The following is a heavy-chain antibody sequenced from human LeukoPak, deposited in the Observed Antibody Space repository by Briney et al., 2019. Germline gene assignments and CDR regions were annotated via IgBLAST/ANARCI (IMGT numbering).Heavy chain of an antibody. J-gene: IGHJ4*02. CDR2: ISSSSGTI. CDR3: AQSGSYAAFDY. D-gene: IGHD3-16*01. Sequence: GGSLRLSCAASEFTFSSYTMNWVRQAPGKGLEWVSYISSSSGTIYYADSVKGRFTISRDNAKNSLYLQMNSLKTEDTAVYYCAQSGSYAAFDYWGQGTLVTVSS. V-gene: IGHV3-48*01. CDR1: EFTFSSYT.